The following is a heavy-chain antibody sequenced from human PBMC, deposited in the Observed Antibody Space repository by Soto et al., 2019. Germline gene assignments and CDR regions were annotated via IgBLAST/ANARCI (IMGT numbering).Heavy chain of an antibody. D-gene: IGHD3-16*02. Sequence: GGSLRLSCAASGFTFSSYAMSWVRQAPGKGLEWVSAISGSGGSTYYADSVKGRFTISRDNSKNTLYLQMNSLRAEDTAVYYCAKGLDMITFGGVIAPNWFDPWGQGTLVTVSS. CDR1: GFTFSSYA. CDR2: ISGSGGST. CDR3: AKGLDMITFGGVIAPNWFDP. V-gene: IGHV3-23*01. J-gene: IGHJ5*02.